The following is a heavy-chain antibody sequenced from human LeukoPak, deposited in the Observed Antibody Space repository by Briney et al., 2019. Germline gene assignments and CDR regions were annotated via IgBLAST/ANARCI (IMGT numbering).Heavy chain of an antibody. D-gene: IGHD6-13*01. CDR3: ATARSSWAPLDY. CDR2: INPNSGGT. Sequence: ASVKVSCKASGYTFTGYYMHWVRQAPGQGLEWMGWINPNSGGTNYAQKFQGWVTMTRDTSISTAYVELSRLRSDDTAVYYCATARSSWAPLDYWGQGTLVTVSS. V-gene: IGHV1-2*04. CDR1: GYTFTGYY. J-gene: IGHJ4*02.